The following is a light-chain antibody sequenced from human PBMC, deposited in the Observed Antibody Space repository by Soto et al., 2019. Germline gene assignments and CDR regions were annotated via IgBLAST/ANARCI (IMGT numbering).Light chain of an antibody. J-gene: IGLJ2*01. CDR1: SRDVGGYNY. V-gene: IGLV2-8*01. CDR2: EVS. Sequence: QSALTQPPSASGSPGQSVTISCTGTSRDVGGYNYVSWYQQHPGKVPKLMIYEVSKRPSGVPDRFSGSKSDNTASLTVSGLQAEDEADYYCTSYAGNNNLLFGGGTKPTVL. CDR3: TSYAGNNNLL.